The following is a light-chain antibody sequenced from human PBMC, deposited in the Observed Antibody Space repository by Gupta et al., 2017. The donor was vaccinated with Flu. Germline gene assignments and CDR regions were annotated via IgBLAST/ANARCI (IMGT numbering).Light chain of an antibody. CDR3: QQSFSYSWT. V-gene: IGKV1-5*03. Sequence: LSWTTGDRVTMTCRASQNISSWLDWYQKQPEKAPKLLIYEASKLETGVPSRFSGSGSGTEFTLTISSLQPDDFATYYCQQSFSYSWTFGQGTKVEIK. CDR1: QNISSW. CDR2: EAS. J-gene: IGKJ1*01.